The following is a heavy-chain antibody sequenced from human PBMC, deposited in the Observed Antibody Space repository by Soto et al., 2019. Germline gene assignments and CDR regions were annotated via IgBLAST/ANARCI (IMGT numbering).Heavy chain of an antibody. D-gene: IGHD3-9*01. V-gene: IGHV1-69*08. Sequence: VHLVQSGAEVKQPGSSVKVSCKASGDTFSRYTISWVRQAPGQGLEWMGRIIPDLAIASYAQKFQGRVSITADKSTTTAYMELSSLRSEDTAVYYCARDHILTGYRVDYWGQGALLTVSS. CDR3: ARDHILTGYRVDY. CDR2: IIPDLAIA. CDR1: GDTFSRYT. J-gene: IGHJ4*02.